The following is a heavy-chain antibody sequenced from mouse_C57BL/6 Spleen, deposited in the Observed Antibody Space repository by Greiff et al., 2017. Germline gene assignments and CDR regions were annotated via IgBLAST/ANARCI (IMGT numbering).Heavy chain of an antibody. J-gene: IGHJ2*01. CDR1: GFTFSSYA. Sequence: EVKLMESGEGLVKPGGSLKLSCAASGFTFSSYAMSWVRQTPEKRLAWVAYISSGGDYIYYADTVKGRCTISRDNARNTLYLQMSSRRSEDTAMYYCTRVEVDCDYWGQGTTLTVSS. CDR2: ISSGGDYI. V-gene: IGHV5-9-1*02. CDR3: TRVEVDCDY.